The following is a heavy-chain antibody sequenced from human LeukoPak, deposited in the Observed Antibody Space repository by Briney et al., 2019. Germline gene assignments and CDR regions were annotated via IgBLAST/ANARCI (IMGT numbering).Heavy chain of an antibody. CDR1: GGSISSVGYY. D-gene: IGHD1-1*01. Sequence: SETLSLTCTVSGGSISSVGYYWSWIRQHPGKGLEWIGYIYYSGSTHYNPSLKSRVTMSVDTSKNQFSLKLSSLTAADTAVYYCTRVTYNWGSHYFYGMDVWGQGTTVTVSS. CDR2: IYYSGST. J-gene: IGHJ6*02. CDR3: TRVTYNWGSHYFYGMDV. V-gene: IGHV4-31*03.